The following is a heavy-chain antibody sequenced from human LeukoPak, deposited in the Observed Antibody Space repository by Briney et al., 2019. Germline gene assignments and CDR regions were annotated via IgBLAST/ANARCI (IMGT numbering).Heavy chain of an antibody. J-gene: IGHJ4*02. D-gene: IGHD1-1*01. CDR1: GGTFSSYA. CDR3: ARARSGEEYYFDY. CDR2: IIPIFGTA. Sequence: GASVKVSCKASGGTFSSYAISWVRQAPGQGLEWMGGIIPIFGTANYAQKFQGRVTITADKSTSTAYMELSGLRSEDTAVYYCARARSGEEYYFDYWGQGTLVTVSS. V-gene: IGHV1-69*06.